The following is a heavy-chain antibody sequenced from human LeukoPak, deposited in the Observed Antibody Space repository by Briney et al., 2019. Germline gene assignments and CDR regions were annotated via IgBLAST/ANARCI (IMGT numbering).Heavy chain of an antibody. D-gene: IGHD6-13*01. CDR1: GFTFRSYA. Sequence: GVSLRLSCAASGFTFRSYAMSWVRQARGKGLEWVSAISGSGGSTYYADSVKGRFTISRDNSKNTLYLQMNSLRAEDTAVYYCAKGRAASDYWGQGTLVTVSS. J-gene: IGHJ4*02. CDR3: AKGRAASDY. V-gene: IGHV3-23*01. CDR2: ISGSGGST.